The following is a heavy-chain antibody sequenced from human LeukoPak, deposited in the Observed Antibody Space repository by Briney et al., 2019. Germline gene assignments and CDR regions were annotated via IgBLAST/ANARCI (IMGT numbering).Heavy chain of an antibody. CDR1: GGSISSYY. CDR2: IYYSGST. CDR3: ARSRAAAGTGWFDP. Sequence: PSETLSLTCSVSGGSISSYYWSWIRQPPGKGLEWIGYIYYSGSTNYNPSLKSRVPISVDTSKNQFSLKLSSVTAADTAVYYCARSRAAAGTGWFDPWGQGTLVTVSS. D-gene: IGHD6-13*01. J-gene: IGHJ5*02. V-gene: IGHV4-59*08.